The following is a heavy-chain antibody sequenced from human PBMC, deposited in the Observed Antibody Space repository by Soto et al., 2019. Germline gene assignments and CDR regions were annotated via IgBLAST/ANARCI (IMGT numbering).Heavy chain of an antibody. Sequence: GGSLRLSCAASGFTFSSYAMSWVRQAPGKGLEWVSAISGSGGSTYYADSVKGRFTISRDNSKNTLYLQMNSLRAEDTAVYYCAKSASQSSSWQGAGWFDPWGQGTLVTVSS. CDR2: ISGSGGST. V-gene: IGHV3-23*01. CDR1: GFTFSSYA. CDR3: AKSASQSSSWQGAGWFDP. D-gene: IGHD6-13*01. J-gene: IGHJ5*02.